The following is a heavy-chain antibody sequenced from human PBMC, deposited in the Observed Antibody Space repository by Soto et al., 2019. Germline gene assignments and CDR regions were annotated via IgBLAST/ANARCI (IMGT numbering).Heavy chain of an antibody. CDR3: ARPGSGWYEGHWYFDL. V-gene: IGHV4-59*08. CDR2: IYYSGST. Sequence: QVQLQESGPGLVKPSETLSLTCTVSGGSISSYYWSWIRQPPGKGLEWIGYIYYSGSTNYNPSLKCPLTISVDTSKNQFSLKLSSVTAADTAVYYCARPGSGWYEGHWYFDLWGRGTLVTVSS. D-gene: IGHD6-19*01. CDR1: GGSISSYY. J-gene: IGHJ2*01.